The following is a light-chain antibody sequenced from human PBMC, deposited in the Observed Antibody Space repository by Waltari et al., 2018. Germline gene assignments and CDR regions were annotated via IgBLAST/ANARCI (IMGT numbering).Light chain of an antibody. J-gene: IGLJ2*01. CDR2: DGH. V-gene: IGLV2-23*01. Sequence: QSALTQPASVSGSPGQSITFSCTATASDAGPSNLVLCYQHHPGTAPKLIIHDGHKRPSGFSSRFSASKSGDTASLTISGLQSEDEADYYCCSYVGGAKVTFGGGTKVTVL. CDR3: CSYVGGAKVT. CDR1: ASDAGPSNL.